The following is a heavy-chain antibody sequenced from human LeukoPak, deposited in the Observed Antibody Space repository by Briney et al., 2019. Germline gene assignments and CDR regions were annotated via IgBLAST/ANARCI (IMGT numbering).Heavy chain of an antibody. Sequence: ASVKVSCKASGYTFTGYYIHWVRQAPGQGLEWMGWINPNSGATTYALQFQGRVTMTRDTSISTAYMELSRLRSDDTAVYYCARSDYGSGLTFDYWGQGTLVTVSS. V-gene: IGHV1-2*02. D-gene: IGHD3-10*01. CDR2: INPNSGAT. CDR1: GYTFTGYY. J-gene: IGHJ4*02. CDR3: ARSDYGSGLTFDY.